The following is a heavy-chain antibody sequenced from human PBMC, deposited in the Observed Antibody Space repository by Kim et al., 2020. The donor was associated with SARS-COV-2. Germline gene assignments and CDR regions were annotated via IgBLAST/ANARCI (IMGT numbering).Heavy chain of an antibody. D-gene: IGHD6-13*01. V-gene: IGHV1-18*01. Sequence: YARMLQGRVTMTTDTSTSTAYMELRKLRSDDTAVYYCARDSSMVAAGTGYWGQGTLVTVSS. J-gene: IGHJ4*02. CDR3: ARDSSMVAAGTGY.